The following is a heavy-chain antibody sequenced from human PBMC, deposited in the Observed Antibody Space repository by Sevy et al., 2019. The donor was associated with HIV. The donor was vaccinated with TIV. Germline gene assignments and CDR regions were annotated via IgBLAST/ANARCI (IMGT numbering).Heavy chain of an antibody. CDR1: GFTFNIYG. D-gene: IGHD6-19*01. CDR3: AKDDAAYSSAWTFPDY. Sequence: GGSLRLSCAASGFTFNIYGMHWVRQAPGKGLEWVAVIWYDASKKYHADTVKGRFIISRENSKNTLNLQMNSLRAEDSAVYYCAKDDAAYSSAWTFPDYWGQGTLVTVSS. CDR2: IWYDASKK. J-gene: IGHJ4*02. V-gene: IGHV3-33*06.